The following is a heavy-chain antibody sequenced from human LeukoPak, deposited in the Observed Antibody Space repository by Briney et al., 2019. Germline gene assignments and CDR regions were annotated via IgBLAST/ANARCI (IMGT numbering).Heavy chain of an antibody. CDR1: GGSFSGYY. J-gene: IGHJ3*02. Sequence: SETLSLTCAVYGGSFSGYYWSWIRQPPGKGLEWIGEINHSGSTNYNPSLKSRVTISVDTSKNQFSLKLSSVTAADTAVYYCARHCRRSSTSCPKRGAFDIWGQGTMVTVSS. D-gene: IGHD2-2*01. CDR2: INHSGST. V-gene: IGHV4-34*01. CDR3: ARHCRRSSTSCPKRGAFDI.